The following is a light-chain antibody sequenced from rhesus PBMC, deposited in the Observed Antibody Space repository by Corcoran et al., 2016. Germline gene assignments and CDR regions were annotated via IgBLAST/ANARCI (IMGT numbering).Light chain of an antibody. CDR2: KAS. V-gene: IGKV1-21*01. CDR1: QGISSW. J-gene: IGKJ3*01. CDR3: QQYNSAPFT. Sequence: DIQMTQSPSSLSASVGDRVTITCRASQGISSWLAWYQQKPGKAPKLLFYKASILRSGAPSRFSGSGSGTDSTHAISSLQPEDFATYYCQQYNSAPFTIGPGAKLHIK.